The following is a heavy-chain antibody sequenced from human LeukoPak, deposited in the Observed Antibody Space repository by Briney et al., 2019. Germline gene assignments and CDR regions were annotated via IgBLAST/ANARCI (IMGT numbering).Heavy chain of an antibody. V-gene: IGHV3-23*01. J-gene: IGHJ6*02. CDR3: AKDTGGNGAYFYAMDV. D-gene: IGHD4-23*01. CDR1: GFTFSTYA. CDR2: IGSTGDST. Sequence: GGSLRLSCEASGFTFSTYAMTWVRQAPGKGLEWVSGIGSTGDSTYYADSLKGRFTISRDRARNSLYLQMDSLRPEDTALYYCAKDTGGNGAYFYAMDVWGQGTSVTVSS.